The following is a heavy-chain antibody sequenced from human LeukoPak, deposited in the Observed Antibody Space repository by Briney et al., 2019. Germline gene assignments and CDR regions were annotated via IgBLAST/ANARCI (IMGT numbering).Heavy chain of an antibody. CDR2: INPNSGGT. Sequence: ASVKVSCKASGYTFTDYYIHWVRQAPGQGLEWMGWINPNSGGTNYTQKFQGRVTMTRDTSISTAYMELSRLTSDDTAVYYCARVLARYGNLDYWGQGILVTVCS. D-gene: IGHD1-14*01. CDR1: GYTFTDYY. CDR3: ARVLARYGNLDY. V-gene: IGHV1-2*02. J-gene: IGHJ4*02.